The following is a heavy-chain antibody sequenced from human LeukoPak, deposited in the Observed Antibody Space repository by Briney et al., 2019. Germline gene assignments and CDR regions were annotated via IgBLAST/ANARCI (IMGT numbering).Heavy chain of an antibody. J-gene: IGHJ3*01. V-gene: IGHV3-7*01. CDR3: ARGGATTFGLWGNAFDV. CDR1: GFTFSSYW. D-gene: IGHD3-3*01. Sequence: GGSLRLSCAASGFTFSSYWMTWVRQAPGKGLEWVANIKQDGSEKYYVDSVKGRFTISRDNAKNSLYLQMNGLGAEDTALYYCARGGATTFGLWGNAFDVWGQGTMVTVSS. CDR2: IKQDGSEK.